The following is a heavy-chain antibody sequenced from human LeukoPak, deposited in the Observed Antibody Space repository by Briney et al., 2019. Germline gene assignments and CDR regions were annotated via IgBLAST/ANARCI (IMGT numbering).Heavy chain of an antibody. CDR1: GFTFSSYG. V-gene: IGHV3-30*18. Sequence: PGRSLRLSCAASGFTFSSYGMHWVRQAPGKGLEWVAVISYDGSNKYYADSVKGRFTISRDNSKNTLYLQMNSLRAEDTAVYYCAKDKRAYIVGATTPFDYWGQGTLVTVSS. CDR2: ISYDGSNK. J-gene: IGHJ4*02. CDR3: AKDKRAYIVGATTPFDY. D-gene: IGHD1-26*01.